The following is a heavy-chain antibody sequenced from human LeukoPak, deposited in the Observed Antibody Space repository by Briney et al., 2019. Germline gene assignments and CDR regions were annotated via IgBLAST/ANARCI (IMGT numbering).Heavy chain of an antibody. CDR1: GFTFSSYV. J-gene: IGHJ4*02. CDR2: IWYDGSNK. CDR3: ARDWGSSSLDY. D-gene: IGHD6-13*01. Sequence: GGSLRLSCAASGFTFSSYVMHWVRQAPGKGLEWVAVIWYDGSNKYYADSVKGRFTISRDNSKNTLYLQMNSLRAEDTAVYYCARDWGSSSLDYWGQGTLVTVSS. V-gene: IGHV3-33*01.